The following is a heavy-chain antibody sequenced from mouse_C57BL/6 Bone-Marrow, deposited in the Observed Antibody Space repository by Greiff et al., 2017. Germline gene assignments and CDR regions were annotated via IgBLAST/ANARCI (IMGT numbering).Heavy chain of an antibody. CDR3: ARRLYYDYDYFDY. D-gene: IGHD2-4*01. CDR2: INPYNGGT. V-gene: IGHV1-19*01. Sequence: EVKLMESGPVLVKPGASVKMSCKASGYTFTDYYMNWVKQSHGKSLEWIGVINPYNGGTSYNQKFKGKATLTVDKSSSTAYMELNSLTSEDSAVYYCARRLYYDYDYFDYWGQGTTLTVSS. CDR1: GYTFTDYY. J-gene: IGHJ2*01.